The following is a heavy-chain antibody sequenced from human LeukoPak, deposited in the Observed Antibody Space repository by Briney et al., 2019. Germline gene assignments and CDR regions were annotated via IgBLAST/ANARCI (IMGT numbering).Heavy chain of an antibody. CDR2: IYYSGST. CDR1: GGSFSGYY. CDR3: ASGISGYSHAFDI. D-gene: IGHD3-22*01. Sequence: SETLSLTCAVYGGSFSGYYWSWIRQPPGKGLEWIGYIYYSGSTNYNPSLKSRVTISVDTSKNQFSLKLSSVTAADTAVYYCASGISGYSHAFDIWGQGTMVTVSS. J-gene: IGHJ3*02. V-gene: IGHV4-59*01.